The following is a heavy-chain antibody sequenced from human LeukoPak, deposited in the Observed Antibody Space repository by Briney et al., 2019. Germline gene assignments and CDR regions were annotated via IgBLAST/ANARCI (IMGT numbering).Heavy chain of an antibody. D-gene: IGHD3-10*01. CDR1: GFTFSSYG. J-gene: IGHJ4*02. Sequence: QPGGSLRLSCAASGFTFSSYGMHWVRQAPGKGLEWVAVISYDGSNKYYADSVKGRFDISRDDSKSTLYLQLNSLRPEDTAVYYCARSLPGGSYYKVPDYWGQGTLVTVSS. CDR2: ISYDGSNK. V-gene: IGHV3-30*03. CDR3: ARSLPGGSYYKVPDY.